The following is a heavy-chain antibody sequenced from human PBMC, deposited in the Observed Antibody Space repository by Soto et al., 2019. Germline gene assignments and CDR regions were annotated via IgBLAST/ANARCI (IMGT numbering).Heavy chain of an antibody. Sequence: QVQLVQSGAEVKKPGASVKVSCKASGYSFTRYYINWVRQAPGQGLEWMGWISAYNGNTHYGEKLQGRVTLTTDTSTSTAYMELRSLRSDDTAVYFCARGGQWDFLSDYWGQGTLVTVSS. CDR1: GYSFTRYY. J-gene: IGHJ4*02. D-gene: IGHD1-26*01. CDR2: ISAYNGNT. V-gene: IGHV1-18*01. CDR3: ARGGQWDFLSDY.